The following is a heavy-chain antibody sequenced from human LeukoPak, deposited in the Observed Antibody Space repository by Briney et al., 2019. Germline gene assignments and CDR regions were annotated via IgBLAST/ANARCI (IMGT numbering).Heavy chain of an antibody. D-gene: IGHD3-16*01. V-gene: IGHV3-21*01. CDR3: AKVRVDAYVSPNDY. Sequence: GGSLRLSCVASGFTFSSYSMNWVRQAPGKGLEWVSSISSSSSYKYYTDSVKGRFTISRDNAKNSLYLQMNSLRAEDTALYYCAKVRVDAYVSPNDYWGQGTLVTVSS. CDR1: GFTFSSYS. J-gene: IGHJ4*02. CDR2: ISSSSSYK.